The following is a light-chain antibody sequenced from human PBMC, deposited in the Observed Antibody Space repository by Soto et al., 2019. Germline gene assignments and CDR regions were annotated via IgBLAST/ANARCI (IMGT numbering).Light chain of an antibody. V-gene: IGLV1-40*01. J-gene: IGLJ1*01. CDR3: QSYDSSLSGYV. CDR2: DDN. Sequence: QSVLTQPPSVSGAPGQMVTISCTGSTSNIGAGYDLHWYQQLPGTAPKLLIYDDNNRPSGVPDRFSGSKSGTSASLAITGLQAEDEADYYCQSYDSSLSGYVFGTGTKLTVL. CDR1: TSNIGAGYD.